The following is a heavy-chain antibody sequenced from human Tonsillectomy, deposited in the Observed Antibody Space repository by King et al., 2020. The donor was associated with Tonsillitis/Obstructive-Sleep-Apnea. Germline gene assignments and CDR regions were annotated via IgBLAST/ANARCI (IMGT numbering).Heavy chain of an antibody. CDR3: ARRPRDSSGYYFDY. Sequence: QVQLQESGPGLVKPSATLSLTCTVSGGSISSYYWSWIRQPPGKGLEWIGYIYYSGSTNYNPSLKSRVTISVDTSKNQFSLKLSSVTAADTAVYYCARRPRDSSGYYFDYWGQGTLVTDSS. V-gene: IGHV4-59*08. J-gene: IGHJ4*02. CDR2: IYYSGST. CDR1: GGSISSYY. D-gene: IGHD3-22*01.